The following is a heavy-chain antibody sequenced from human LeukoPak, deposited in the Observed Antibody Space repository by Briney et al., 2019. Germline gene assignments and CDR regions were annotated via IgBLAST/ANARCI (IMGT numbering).Heavy chain of an antibody. CDR2: INWNGGGT. V-gene: IGHV3-20*04. CDR1: GFTFDDYG. CDR3: ARDRPSGYYFDS. Sequence: PGGSLRLSCAASGFTFDDYGVSWVRQAPGKGLEWVSYINWNGGGTDSADSVRGRFTISRDNAKSSLYLQMHSLRAEDTALYYCARDRPSGYYFDSWGQGTLVTVSS. D-gene: IGHD3-10*01. J-gene: IGHJ4*02.